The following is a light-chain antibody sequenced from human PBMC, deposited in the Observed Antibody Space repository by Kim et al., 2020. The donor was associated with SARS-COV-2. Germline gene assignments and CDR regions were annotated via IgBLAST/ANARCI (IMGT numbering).Light chain of an antibody. V-gene: IGKV3-15*01. Sequence: DIVMTQSPATLSLSPGERATLSCRASQSVRSNLAWYQQKPGQAPRLLMYDASTRATAIPARFSGSGSGTEFTLTISSLHSEDFAVYYCQQYNNWPQTFGQGTKVDIK. J-gene: IGKJ2*01. CDR1: QSVRSN. CDR3: QQYNNWPQT. CDR2: DAS.